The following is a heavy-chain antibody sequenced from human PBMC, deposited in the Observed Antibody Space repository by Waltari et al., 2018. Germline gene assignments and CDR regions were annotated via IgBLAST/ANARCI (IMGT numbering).Heavy chain of an antibody. J-gene: IGHJ4*02. CDR1: GGSISSGSYY. D-gene: IGHD5-12*01. CDR3: AREVLPNATIWRSYFDY. V-gene: IGHV4-61*02. CDR2: IYASGST. Sequence: QVQLQESGPGLVKPSQTLSLTCTVSGGSISSGSYYWTWIRQPAGKGLEWIGRIYASGSTNYNPSLKSRVTISVDTSKNEFSLKLSSVTAADTAVYYCAREVLPNATIWRSYFDYWGQGSLVTVSS.